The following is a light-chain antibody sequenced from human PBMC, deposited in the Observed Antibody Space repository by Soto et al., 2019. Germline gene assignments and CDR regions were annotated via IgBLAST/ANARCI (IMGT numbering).Light chain of an antibody. CDR2: DVS. Sequence: EIVLTQSPATLSLSPGERATLSCRASQSVGLDLAWYQQKPGQAPRLIICDVSSRATGIPARFSGSGSGTDFTLTISSLEPEDFAIYYCQQRASWPLTFGGGTKVEI. J-gene: IGKJ4*01. V-gene: IGKV3-11*01. CDR1: QSVGLD. CDR3: QQRASWPLT.